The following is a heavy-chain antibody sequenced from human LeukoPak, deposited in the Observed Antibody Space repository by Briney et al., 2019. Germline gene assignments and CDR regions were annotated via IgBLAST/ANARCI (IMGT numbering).Heavy chain of an antibody. Sequence: PGGSLRLSCAASGFSFSNYAMTWVRQAPGKGLEWVSAISGSGGSTYYADSVKGRFTISRDNSKNTLYLQMNSLRAEDTAVYYCASHYDILTGYIDYWGQGTLVTVSS. V-gene: IGHV3-23*01. CDR3: ASHYDILTGYIDY. D-gene: IGHD3-9*01. CDR2: ISGSGGST. CDR1: GFSFSNYA. J-gene: IGHJ4*02.